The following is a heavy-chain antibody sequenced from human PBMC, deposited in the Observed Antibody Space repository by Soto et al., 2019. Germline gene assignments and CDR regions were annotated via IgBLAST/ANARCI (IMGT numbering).Heavy chain of an antibody. V-gene: IGHV3-23*01. Sequence: GGSLRLSCAASGFTFSTYAMNWVRQAPGKGLEWVSAISGSGAGTSYADSVKGRFTLSRDNSINTLYLQMSSLRAEDTAVYYCAKGKDYYDTSGYSYFDYWGQGA. D-gene: IGHD3-22*01. CDR1: GFTFSTYA. CDR3: AKGKDYYDTSGYSYFDY. J-gene: IGHJ4*02. CDR2: ISGSGAGT.